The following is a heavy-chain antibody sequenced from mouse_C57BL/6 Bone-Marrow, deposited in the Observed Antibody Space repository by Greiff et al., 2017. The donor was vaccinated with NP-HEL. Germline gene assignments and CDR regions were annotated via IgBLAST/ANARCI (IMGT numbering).Heavy chain of an antibody. CDR3: ARPDYYGSSRCAY. CDR2: FWTGGGT. D-gene: IGHD1-1*01. J-gene: IGHJ3*01. CDR1: GFSFTSYA. V-gene: IGHV2-9-1*01. Sequence: VKLVESGPGLVAPSQRLSIPCTVSGFSFTSYALSWVRQPPGKGLEWLGVFWTGGGTNYNSALKSRLSISKDNSRSQDFLKMISLQTDDTARYDGARPDYYGSSRCAYWGQGTLVTVSA.